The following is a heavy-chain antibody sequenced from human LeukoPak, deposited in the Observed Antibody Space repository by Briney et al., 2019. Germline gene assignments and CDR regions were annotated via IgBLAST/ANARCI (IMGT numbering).Heavy chain of an antibody. J-gene: IGHJ4*02. Sequence: SETLSLTCAVYGGSFSGYYWSWIRQPPGKGLEWIGEINHSGSTNCNPSLKSRVTISVDTSKNRFSLKLSSVTDADTAVYYCARGRSDYLRYYFDHWGQGTPVTVSS. CDR3: ARGRSDYLRYYFDH. D-gene: IGHD3-22*01. CDR2: INHSGST. V-gene: IGHV4-34*01. CDR1: GGSFSGYY.